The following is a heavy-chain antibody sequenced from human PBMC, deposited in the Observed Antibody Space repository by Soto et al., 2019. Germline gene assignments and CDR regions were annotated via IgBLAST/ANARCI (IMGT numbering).Heavy chain of an antibody. CDR1: GFTVSSYG. J-gene: IGHJ4*02. D-gene: IGHD3-10*01. Sequence: GGSLRLSCAASGFTVSSYGMHWVRQAPGKGLEWVAVIWYDGSNKYYADSVKGRFTISRDNSKNTLYLQMNSLRAEDTAVYYCAREWGFGNFDYWGQGTLVTVSS. CDR2: IWYDGSNK. V-gene: IGHV3-33*08. CDR3: AREWGFGNFDY.